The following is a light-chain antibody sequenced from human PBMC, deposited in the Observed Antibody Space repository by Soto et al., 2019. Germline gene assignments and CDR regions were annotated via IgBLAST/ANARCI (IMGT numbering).Light chain of an antibody. CDR3: QQLNSYPRT. J-gene: IGKJ2*02. Sequence: QLTQSPSFLSASVGDRVTITCRASQGISSYLAWYQQKPGKAPKLLMYAASTLQSGVPSRFIGSGSGTEFPLTISSLQPEDLATYYCQQLNSYPRTFGQGTKLEI. V-gene: IGKV1-9*01. CDR2: AAS. CDR1: QGISSY.